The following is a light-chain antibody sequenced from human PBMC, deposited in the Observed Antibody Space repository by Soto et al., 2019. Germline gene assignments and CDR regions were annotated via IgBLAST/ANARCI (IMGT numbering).Light chain of an antibody. CDR2: DVS. Sequence: DIQMTQSPSTLSASVGDRVTITCRASQSISSWLAWYQQKPGKAPKLLIYDVSSLESGVPSRFSGSGSGTEFTLTISSLQPDDFATYYCQQYNSWWTFGQGTKVDTK. V-gene: IGKV1-5*01. J-gene: IGKJ1*01. CDR1: QSISSW. CDR3: QQYNSWWT.